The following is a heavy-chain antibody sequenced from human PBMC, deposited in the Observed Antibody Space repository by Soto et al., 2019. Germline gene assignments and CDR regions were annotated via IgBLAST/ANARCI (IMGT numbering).Heavy chain of an antibody. Sequence: QITLKESGPTLVKPTQTLTLTCTFSGFSLTTDAVGVGWIRQPPGKALEWLALIYWDDDKRYSLALKSRLTITKDASRNQVVLTLPNMAPADTATYYCAHVYWVAAGIRYYFDYWGQGTLVTVSS. CDR3: AHVYWVAAGIRYYFDY. CDR2: IYWDDDK. J-gene: IGHJ4*02. V-gene: IGHV2-5*02. CDR1: GFSLTTDAVG. D-gene: IGHD1-1*01.